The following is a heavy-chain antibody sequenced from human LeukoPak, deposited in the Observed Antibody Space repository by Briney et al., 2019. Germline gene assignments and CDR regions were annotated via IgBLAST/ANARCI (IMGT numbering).Heavy chain of an antibody. J-gene: IGHJ6*03. Sequence: ASVKVSCKASGYTFTSYDINWVRQATGQGLEWMGWMNPNSGNTGYAQKFQGRVTMTRNTSISTAYMELSSLRSEDTAVYYCARRERYYDFWSGTRASAYYYYMDVWGKGITVTVSS. CDR1: GYTFTSYD. CDR2: MNPNSGNT. D-gene: IGHD3-3*01. V-gene: IGHV1-8*01. CDR3: ARRERYYDFWSGTRASAYYYYMDV.